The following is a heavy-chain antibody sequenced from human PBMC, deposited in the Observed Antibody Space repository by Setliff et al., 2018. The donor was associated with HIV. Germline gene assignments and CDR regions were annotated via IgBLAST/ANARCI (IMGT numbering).Heavy chain of an antibody. V-gene: IGHV1-46*02. CDR2: INPNGGST. D-gene: IGHD3-10*01. CDR3: AKEQEERYYTSGPLNY. J-gene: IGHJ4*02. Sequence: GASVKVSCKTSGYTFNYLYMHWVRQAPGQGLEWMGKINPNGGSTTYAQKFQGRVTMTRDTSTSTVYMDLSGLRSEDTAVYYCAKEQEERYYTSGPLNYWGQGTLVTVSS. CDR1: GYTFNYLY.